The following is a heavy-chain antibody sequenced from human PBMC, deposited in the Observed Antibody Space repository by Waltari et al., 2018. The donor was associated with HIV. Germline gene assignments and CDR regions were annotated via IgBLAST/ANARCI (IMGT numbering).Heavy chain of an antibody. V-gene: IGHV3-21*01. D-gene: IGHD3-22*01. J-gene: IGHJ4*02. CDR3: ARDSGPYYYDSSGYASFDY. CDR2: YSRSSSYI. CDR1: GFTFSRYS. Sequence: EVQPVESGGGLVKPGGSLRLSCAASGFTFSRYSMNWVRQAPGKGLECVSSYSRSSSYIYYAHSLKGRFTISRDNAKNSLYLQVNSRRAEDTAVYYCARDSGPYYYDSSGYASFDYWGQGTRVTVSA.